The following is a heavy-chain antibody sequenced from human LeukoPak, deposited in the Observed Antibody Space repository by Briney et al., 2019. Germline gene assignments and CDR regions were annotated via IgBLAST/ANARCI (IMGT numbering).Heavy chain of an antibody. CDR1: GYTFTGYY. CDR2: INPNSGGT. J-gene: IGHJ6*02. Sequence: ASVKVSCKASGYTFTGYYMHWVRQAPGQGLEWMGWINPNSGGTNYAQKFQGRVTMTRDTSISTAYMELSRLRSDDTAVYYCARDKYQLLRYHGMDVWGQGTTVTVSS. CDR3: ARDKYQLLRYHGMDV. V-gene: IGHV1-2*02. D-gene: IGHD2-2*01.